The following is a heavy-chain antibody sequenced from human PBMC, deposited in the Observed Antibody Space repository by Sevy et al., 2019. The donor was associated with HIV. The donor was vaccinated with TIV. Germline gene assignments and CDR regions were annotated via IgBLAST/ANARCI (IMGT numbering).Heavy chain of an antibody. D-gene: IGHD6-13*01. CDR3: TREAAAAGTSFGLDV. CDR1: GFNFNKHL. CDR2: ISSRSGYI. Sequence: GGSLRLSCVGSGFNFNKHLMVWVRQAPGRGLQWVSSISSRSGYIFYSDSVRGRFTISRDNAKNSLFLEMNNLGVEDTAVYYCTREAAAAGTSFGLDVWGQGTTVTVSS. V-gene: IGHV3-21*01. J-gene: IGHJ6*02.